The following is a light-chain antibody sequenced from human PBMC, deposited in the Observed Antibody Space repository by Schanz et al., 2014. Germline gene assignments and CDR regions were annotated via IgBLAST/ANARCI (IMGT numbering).Light chain of an antibody. CDR2: NNY. V-gene: IGLV1-47*02. CDR3: AAWDDSLSGWV. Sequence: QSVLTQPPSASGTPGQRVIISCSGSSSNIESHYLYWFQQLPGTAPKLLIYNNYQRPSGVPDRFSGSKSGTSASLAISGLRSEDEADYYCAAWDDSLSGWVFGGGTKLTVL. CDR1: SSNIESHY. J-gene: IGLJ3*02.